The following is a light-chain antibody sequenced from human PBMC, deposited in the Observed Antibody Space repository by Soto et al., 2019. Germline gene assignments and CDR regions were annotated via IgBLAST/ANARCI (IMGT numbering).Light chain of an antibody. V-gene: IGKV3-15*01. J-gene: IGKJ2*01. CDR3: QQYNKWPPYT. Sequence: EIVMTQSPATLSVSPGERDTLSCRASQSVSSNLAWYQQKPGQAPRLLIYGASTRATGIPARFSGSGSGTEFTLTISSLPSEDFAVYYCQQYNKWPPYTFGQGTKLEIK. CDR1: QSVSSN. CDR2: GAS.